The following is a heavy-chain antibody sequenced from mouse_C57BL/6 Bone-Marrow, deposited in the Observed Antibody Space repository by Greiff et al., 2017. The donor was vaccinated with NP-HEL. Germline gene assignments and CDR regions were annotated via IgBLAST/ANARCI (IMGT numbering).Heavy chain of an antibody. V-gene: IGHV1-82*01. CDR2: FYPGDGDT. Sequence: VQLQQSGPELVKPGAPVKISCKASGYAFSRSWMNWVKQRPGKGLEWLGRFYPGDGDTNYNGKFKGKATLTADKSSSTAYMQLSSLTSEDSAVYFCARGYYKYFDYWGQGTTLTVSS. D-gene: IGHD2-12*01. CDR3: ARGYYKYFDY. CDR1: GYAFSRSW. J-gene: IGHJ2*01.